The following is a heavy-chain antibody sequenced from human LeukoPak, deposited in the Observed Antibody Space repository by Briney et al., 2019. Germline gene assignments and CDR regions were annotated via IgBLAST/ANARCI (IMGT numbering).Heavy chain of an antibody. CDR2: ISGSGGST. D-gene: IGHD3-22*01. J-gene: IGHJ3*02. Sequence: GGSLRLSCAASGFTFSSYAMSWVRQAPGKGLEWVSAISGSGGSTYYADSVKGRFTISRDNSKNTLYLQMNSLRAEDTAVYYCAKDYYDSSGYVPPDAFGIWGQGTMVTVSS. V-gene: IGHV3-23*01. CDR1: GFTFSSYA. CDR3: AKDYYDSSGYVPPDAFGI.